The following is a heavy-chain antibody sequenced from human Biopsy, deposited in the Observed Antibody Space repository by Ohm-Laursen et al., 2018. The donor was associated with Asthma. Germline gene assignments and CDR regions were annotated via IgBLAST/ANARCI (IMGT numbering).Heavy chain of an antibody. CDR3: ARDMGAGPNQPPSGSGSSHLYGMDV. CDR2: ISWNSGTI. J-gene: IGHJ6*02. CDR1: GFSFDDYA. V-gene: IGHV3-9*01. D-gene: IGHD3-10*01. Sequence: SLRLSCAGSGFSFDDYAMFWVRQAPGKGLEWVSGISWNSGTIGYADSVKGRFTISRDNAKNSLYLQMNSLGPEDTAVYYCARDMGAGPNQPPSGSGSSHLYGMDVWGQGTTVTVSS.